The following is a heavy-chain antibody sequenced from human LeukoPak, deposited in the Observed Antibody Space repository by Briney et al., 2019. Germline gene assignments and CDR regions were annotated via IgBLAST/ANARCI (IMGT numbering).Heavy chain of an antibody. J-gene: IGHJ4*02. Sequence: SVKVSCTASGGTFSSYAISWVRQAPGQGLEWMGGIIPIFGTANYAQKFQGRVTITADESTSTAYMELSSLRSEDTAVYYCAESITIFGVVTSFDYWGQGTLVTVSS. CDR1: GGTFSSYA. D-gene: IGHD3-3*01. CDR2: IIPIFGTA. V-gene: IGHV1-69*13. CDR3: AESITIFGVVTSFDY.